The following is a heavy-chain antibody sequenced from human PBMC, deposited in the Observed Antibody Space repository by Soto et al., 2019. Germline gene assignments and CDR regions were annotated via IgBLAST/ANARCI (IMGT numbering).Heavy chain of an antibody. D-gene: IGHD3-22*01. CDR1: GGSIGSDDYY. CDR2: IHSSGSI. V-gene: IGHV4-30-4*01. CDR3: ARDLDGLHDDTSGPFPRPG. J-gene: IGHJ1*01. Sequence: SETLSLTCTVSGGSIGSDDYYWSWIRQAPGRGLEWIGYIHSSGSIYYHPSLKSRATMSIDTAGNQFSLKVSSVTVADTAVYYCARDLDGLHDDTSGPFPRPGWGQGTLVTVSS.